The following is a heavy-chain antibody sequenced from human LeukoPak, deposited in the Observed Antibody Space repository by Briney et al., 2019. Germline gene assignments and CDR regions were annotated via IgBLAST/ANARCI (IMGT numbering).Heavy chain of an antibody. CDR2: ISGSSSYI. CDR1: GFTFNNYG. V-gene: IGHV3-21*05. Sequence: GGSLRLSCAASGFTFNNYGMNWVRQAPGKGLEWVSYISGSSSYIYYADSVKGRFTISRDNAKNSLYLQMNSLRAEDTAVYYCAREAHDSSGYSPNFDYWGQGTLVTVSS. J-gene: IGHJ4*02. D-gene: IGHD3-22*01. CDR3: AREAHDSSGYSPNFDY.